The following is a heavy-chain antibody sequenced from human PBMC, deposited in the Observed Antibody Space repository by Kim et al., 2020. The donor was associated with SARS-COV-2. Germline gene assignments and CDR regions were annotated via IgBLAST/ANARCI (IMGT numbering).Heavy chain of an antibody. CDR3: AKVGVETAMVDYYDYGMDV. J-gene: IGHJ6*02. D-gene: IGHD5-18*01. CDR1: GFTFGDYA. Sequence: GGSLRLSCAASGFTFGDYAMQWVRQAPGKGLEWVSGISWNSGSIGYADSVKGRFTISRDNAKNSLYLQMNSLRAEDTALYYCAKVGVETAMVDYYDYGMDVWGQGTTVTVSS. CDR2: ISWNSGSI. V-gene: IGHV3-9*01.